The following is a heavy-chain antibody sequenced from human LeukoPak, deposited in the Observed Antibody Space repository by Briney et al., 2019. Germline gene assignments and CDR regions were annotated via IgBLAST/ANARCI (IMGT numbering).Heavy chain of an antibody. D-gene: IGHD2-8*01. CDR2: IYYSGST. J-gene: IGHJ6*04. CDR3: ARGGEEYCTNGVCYGDV. Sequence: SETLSLTCTVSGGSISSYYWSWIRQPPGKGLEWIGYIYYSGSTNYNPSLKSRVTISVDTSKNQFSLKLSSVTAADTAVYYCARGGEEYCTNGVCYGDVWGKGTTVTVSS. V-gene: IGHV4-59*08. CDR1: GGSISSYY.